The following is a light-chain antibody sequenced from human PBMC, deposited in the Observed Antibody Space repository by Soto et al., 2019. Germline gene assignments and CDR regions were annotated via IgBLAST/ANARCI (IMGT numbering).Light chain of an antibody. CDR1: QSISTW. J-gene: IGKJ1*01. Sequence: IHMTHAPSTLSASVVDRVTITFRASQSISTWLSWYQQKPGKAPKVLIYKASNLQSGVSSRFSGSGSGTEFTLTISSLQPDDFATYYCQDYNSWTFGQGTKVDIK. CDR2: KAS. CDR3: QDYNSWT. V-gene: IGKV1-5*03.